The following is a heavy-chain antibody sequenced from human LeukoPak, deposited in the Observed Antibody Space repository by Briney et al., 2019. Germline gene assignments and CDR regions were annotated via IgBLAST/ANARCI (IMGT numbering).Heavy chain of an antibody. V-gene: IGHV3-33*05. CDR1: GFTFSNYG. CDR2: ISYDGSNK. CDR3: AKGSLPVVAGSFSDY. J-gene: IGHJ4*02. D-gene: IGHD2-15*01. Sequence: GGSLRLSCAASGFTFSNYGMNWVRQAPGKGLEWVAVISYDGSNKYYADSVKGRFTISRDNSKNTLYLQMNSLRADDTAVYYCAKGSLPVVAGSFSDYWGQGTLVTVSS.